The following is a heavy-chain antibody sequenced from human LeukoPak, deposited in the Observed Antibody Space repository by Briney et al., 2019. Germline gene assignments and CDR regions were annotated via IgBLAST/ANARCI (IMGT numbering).Heavy chain of an antibody. CDR2: INWNGGST. CDR3: VKDDGWVQYAN. D-gene: IGHD5-24*01. CDR1: GFTFSTYA. J-gene: IGHJ4*02. V-gene: IGHV3-23*01. Sequence: GGSLRLSCGASGFTFSTYAMNWVRQAPGKGLEWVSGINWNGGSTGYADSVKGRFTISRDNSKNTVYLQMNSLSAEDAAVYYCVKDDGWVQYANWGQGTLVTVSS.